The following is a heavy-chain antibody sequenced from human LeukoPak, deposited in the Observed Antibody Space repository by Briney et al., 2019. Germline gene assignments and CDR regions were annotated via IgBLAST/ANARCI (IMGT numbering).Heavy chain of an antibody. CDR1: GGTFTGYY. V-gene: IGHV4-34*01. J-gene: IGHJ5*02. Sequence: SETLSLTCAVYGGTFTGYYWSWIRQPPGKGLEWIGEINHSGSTNYNPSLKSRVTISVDTSKKQFSLKLSPVTAADTAVYHCARGLYVSVYSGWANWFDLWGQGTQVTVSS. CDR2: INHSGST. CDR3: ARGLYVSVYSGWANWFDL. D-gene: IGHD3-9*01.